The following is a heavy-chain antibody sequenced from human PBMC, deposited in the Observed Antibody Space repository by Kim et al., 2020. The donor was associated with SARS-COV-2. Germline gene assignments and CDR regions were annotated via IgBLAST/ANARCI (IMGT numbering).Heavy chain of an antibody. V-gene: IGHV4-34*01. CDR1: GGSFSGYY. Sequence: SETLSLTCAVYGGSFSGYYWSWIRQPPGKGLEWIGEINHSGSTNYNPSLKSRVTISVDTSKNQFSLKLSSVTAADTAVYYCARVSKIAVAGIYYYYYGMDVWGQGTTVTVSS. D-gene: IGHD6-19*01. J-gene: IGHJ6*02. CDR2: INHSGST. CDR3: ARVSKIAVAGIYYYYYGMDV.